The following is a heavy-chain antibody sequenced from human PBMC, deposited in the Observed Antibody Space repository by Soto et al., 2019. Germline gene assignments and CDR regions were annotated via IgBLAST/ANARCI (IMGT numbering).Heavy chain of an antibody. V-gene: IGHV3-49*04. D-gene: IGHD3-3*01. CDR3: ARDGDYYGMDV. Sequence: GGSLRLSCTFSGFTSTDHALTWVRQAPGKGLEWVAFSTSHSYGGTTDYAAAVKGRFTISRDDSKSIAYLQMNRLQIADTAIYYCARDGDYYGMDVWGQGTTVTVSS. CDR1: GFTSTDHA. CDR2: STSHSYGGTT. J-gene: IGHJ6*02.